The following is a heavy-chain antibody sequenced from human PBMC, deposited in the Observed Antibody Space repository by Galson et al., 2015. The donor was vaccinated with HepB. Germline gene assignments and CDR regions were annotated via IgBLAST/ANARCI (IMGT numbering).Heavy chain of an antibody. V-gene: IGHV3-30*18. CDR2: ILYDGSNK. D-gene: IGHD3-10*01. J-gene: IGHJ4*02. CDR1: GFTFSTYG. Sequence: SLRLSCAASGFTFSTYGMHWVRQAPGKGLEWVAMILYDGSNKDYADSVKGRFTISRDNPKNTLYLTMNSLRPDDTAVYYCAKGGEKYGSGSHSHYWGQGTRVTVSS. CDR3: AKGGEKYGSGSHSHY.